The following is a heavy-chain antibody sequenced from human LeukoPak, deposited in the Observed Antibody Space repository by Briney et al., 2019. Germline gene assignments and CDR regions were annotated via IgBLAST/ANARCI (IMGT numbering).Heavy chain of an antibody. V-gene: IGHV1-8*01. CDR1: GYTFTSYD. D-gene: IGHD4-17*01. J-gene: IGHJ4*02. CDR2: MNPNSGNT. Sequence: ASXXVSCKASGYTFTSYDINWVRQATGQGLEWMGWMNPNSGNTGYAQKFQGRVTMTRDTSISTAYMELSSLTSEDTAVYYCARTDGDFDYWGQGTLVTVSS. CDR3: ARTDGDFDY.